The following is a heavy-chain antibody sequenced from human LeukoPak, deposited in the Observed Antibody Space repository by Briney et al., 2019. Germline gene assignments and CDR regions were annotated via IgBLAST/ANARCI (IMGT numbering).Heavy chain of an antibody. J-gene: IGHJ4*02. Sequence: GGSLRLSCAASGFTFSSYEMNWVRQAPGKGLEWVSYISSSGSTIYYADSVKGRFTISRDNAKNSLYLQMNSLRAEDTAVYYCARQGGYSGYDFGYWGQGTLVTVSS. CDR2: ISSSGSTI. V-gene: IGHV3-48*03. CDR3: ARQGGYSGYDFGY. CDR1: GFTFSSYE. D-gene: IGHD5-12*01.